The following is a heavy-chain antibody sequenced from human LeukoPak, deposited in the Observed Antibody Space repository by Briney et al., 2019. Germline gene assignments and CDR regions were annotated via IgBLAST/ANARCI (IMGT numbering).Heavy chain of an antibody. V-gene: IGHV5-51*01. J-gene: IGHJ5*02. CDR3: ATQYGGPTYYYGSGSYYRGDNWFDP. Sequence: GESLKISCKGSGYSFTSYWIGWVRQMPGKGLEWMGIIYPGDSDTRYSPSFQGQVTISADKSISTAYLQWSSLKASDTAMYYCATQYGGPTYYYGSGSYYRGDNWFDPWGQGTLVTVSS. CDR2: IYPGDSDT. D-gene: IGHD3-10*01. CDR1: GYSFTSYW.